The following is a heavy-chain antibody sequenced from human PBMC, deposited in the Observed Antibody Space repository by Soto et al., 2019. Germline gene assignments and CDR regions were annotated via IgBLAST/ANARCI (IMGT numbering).Heavy chain of an antibody. CDR1: GFTFSSYG. J-gene: IGHJ4*02. CDR3: AKDITIFGVVIIQADY. V-gene: IGHV3-30*18. D-gene: IGHD3-3*01. CDR2: ISYDGSNK. Sequence: PGGSLKLSCAASGFTFSSYGMHWVRQAPGKGLEWVAVISYDGSNKYYADSVKGRFTISRDNSKNTLYLQMNSLRAEDTAVYYCAKDITIFGVVIIQADYWGQGTLVTVSS.